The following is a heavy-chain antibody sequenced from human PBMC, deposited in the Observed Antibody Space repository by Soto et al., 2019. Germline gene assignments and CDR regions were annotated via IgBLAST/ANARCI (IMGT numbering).Heavy chain of an antibody. CDR2: INPNSGGT. V-gene: IGHV1-2*04. CDR3: ARSIPKGYSSSGMGYYGMDA. J-gene: IGHJ6*02. D-gene: IGHD6-13*01. CDR1: GYTFTGYY. Sequence: ASVKVSCKASGYTFTGYYMHWVRQAPGQGLEWMGWINPNSGGTNYAQKFQGWVTMTRDTSISTAYMELSRLRSDDTAVYYCARSIPKGYSSSGMGYYGMDAWGQGTTVTVS.